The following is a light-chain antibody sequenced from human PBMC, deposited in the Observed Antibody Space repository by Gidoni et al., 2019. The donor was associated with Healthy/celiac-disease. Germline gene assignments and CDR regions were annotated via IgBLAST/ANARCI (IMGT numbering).Light chain of an antibody. Sequence: PLTPPAPVSGSPGQPITISCTGTSSDVGSYNLVSWYQQHPGKAPKLMIYEGSKRPSGVSNRFSGSKSGNTASLTISGLQAEDEADYYCCSYAGSSTLVFGGGTKLTVL. J-gene: IGLJ3*02. CDR1: SSDVGSYNL. CDR2: EGS. V-gene: IGLV2-23*01. CDR3: CSYAGSSTLV.